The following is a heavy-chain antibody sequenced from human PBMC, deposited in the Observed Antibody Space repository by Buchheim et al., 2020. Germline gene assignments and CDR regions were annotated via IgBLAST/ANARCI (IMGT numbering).Heavy chain of an antibody. J-gene: IGHJ5*02. Sequence: EVRLLESGGGLVQPGGSLRLSCAASGFTFSSYAMSWVRQAPGKGLEWVSSISGSGNSTFYADSVKGRFTISRDNSKNMLYLQMNSLRAEDTAVYYCAKGSGITIFGVVIFSWGQGTL. CDR3: AKGSGITIFGVVIFS. CDR1: GFTFSSYA. D-gene: IGHD3-3*01. V-gene: IGHV3-23*01. CDR2: ISGSGNST.